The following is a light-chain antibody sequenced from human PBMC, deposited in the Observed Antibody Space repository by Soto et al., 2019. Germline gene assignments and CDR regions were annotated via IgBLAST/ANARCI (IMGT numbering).Light chain of an antibody. Sequence: EILLTQSPPTLSVSPGEGATLSCRASENINRNLAWYQQKPGQAPRLLIYDASTRATGIPARYSGSGSVTEFTLTISSLQSEDFGVYYRQQYNTWPSFGHGTKVEIK. V-gene: IGKV3-15*01. CDR3: QQYNTWPS. J-gene: IGKJ1*01. CDR2: DAS. CDR1: ENINRN.